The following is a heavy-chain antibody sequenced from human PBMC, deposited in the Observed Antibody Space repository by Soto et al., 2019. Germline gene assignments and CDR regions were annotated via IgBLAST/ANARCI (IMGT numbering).Heavy chain of an antibody. Sequence: PSETLSLTCTVSGGSISSYYWSWIRQPPGKGLEWIGYMYYGGRTNYNPSLKSRVTISVDTSKMQVSLKLSSVTAADTAVYFCARGTPSPLIVRSSRGPWFDPWGQGTLVTVPQ. CDR3: ARGTPSPLIVRSSRGPWFDP. CDR1: GGSISSYY. J-gene: IGHJ5*02. CDR2: MYYGGRT. V-gene: IGHV4-59*08. D-gene: IGHD2-15*01.